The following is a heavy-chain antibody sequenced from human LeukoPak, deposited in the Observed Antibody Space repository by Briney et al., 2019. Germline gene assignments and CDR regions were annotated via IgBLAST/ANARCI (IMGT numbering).Heavy chain of an antibody. J-gene: IGHJ4*02. V-gene: IGHV3-21*01. CDR3: ARLGGETFDY. CDR1: GFTFSSYS. D-gene: IGHD4-17*01. CDR2: ISSSSTYM. Sequence: GGSLRLSCAASGFTFSSYSMEWVRQAPGKGPEWVSSISSSSTYMNYADSVKGRFTISRDNAKNSLYLQMDSLRAEDTAVYYCARLGGETFDYWGQGTLVTVSS.